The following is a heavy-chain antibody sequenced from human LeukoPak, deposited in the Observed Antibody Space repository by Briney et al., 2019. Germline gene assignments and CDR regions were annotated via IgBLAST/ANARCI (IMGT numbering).Heavy chain of an antibody. CDR3: ARDHHSSGWYWDFDY. V-gene: IGHV3-33*01. CDR2: IWNDGSNK. J-gene: IGHJ4*02. Sequence: GGSLRLSCAASGFTFSSYGMHWDRQAPGKGLEWVALIWNDGSNKGYADSVKGRFTISRDNSKNTLYLQMNSLRAEDTAVYYCARDHHSSGWYWDFDYWGQGTLVTVSS. D-gene: IGHD6-19*01. CDR1: GFTFSSYG.